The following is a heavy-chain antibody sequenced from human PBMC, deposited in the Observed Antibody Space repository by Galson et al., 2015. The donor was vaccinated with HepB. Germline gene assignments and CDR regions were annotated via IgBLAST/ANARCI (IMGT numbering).Heavy chain of an antibody. CDR1: GFAFINAW. Sequence: SLRLSCAASGFAFINAWMTWVRQAPGKGLEWVGRIKSKADGATTDYAAPVRGRFTISRDDSKNTLYLQMDSLKTDDTAVYYCTTLGLRFLEWLSDPDWFDPWGQGTLVTVSS. CDR3: TTLGLRFLEWLSDPDWFDP. CDR2: IKSKADGATT. J-gene: IGHJ5*02. D-gene: IGHD3-3*01. V-gene: IGHV3-15*01.